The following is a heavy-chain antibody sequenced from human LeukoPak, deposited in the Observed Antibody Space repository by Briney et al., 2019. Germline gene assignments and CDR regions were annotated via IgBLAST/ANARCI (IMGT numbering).Heavy chain of an antibody. V-gene: IGHV3-48*01. J-gene: IGHJ4*02. CDR3: ARDLDQQQLVQGY. CDR1: GFTLKSFS. Sequence: GGSLRLSCGGSGFTLKSFSMHWVRQAPGKGLEWVSDISSNSGIKSYADSVKGRFTISRDNAKNSLYLQMNSLRAEDTAVYYCARDLDQQQLVQGYWGQGTLVTVSS. D-gene: IGHD6-13*01. CDR2: ISSNSGIK.